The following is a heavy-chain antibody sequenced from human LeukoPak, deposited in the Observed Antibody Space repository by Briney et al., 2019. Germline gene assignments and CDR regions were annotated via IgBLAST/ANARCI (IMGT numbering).Heavy chain of an antibody. D-gene: IGHD2-21*01. CDR2: MNPNSGNT. V-gene: IGHV1-8*01. J-gene: IGHJ3*02. Sequence: ASVKVSCKASRYSFSSYDINWVRQAPGQGLEWMGWMNPNSGNTGYAQKFQGRVSMTRSASTNTAYMEVTSLTSEDTAVYYCVRFIVKGSPGHVGFDIWGQGTMVSVSS. CDR3: VRFIVKGSPGHVGFDI. CDR1: RYSFSSYD.